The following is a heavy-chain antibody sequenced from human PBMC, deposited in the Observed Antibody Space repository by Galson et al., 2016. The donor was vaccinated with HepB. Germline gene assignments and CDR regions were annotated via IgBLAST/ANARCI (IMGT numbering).Heavy chain of an antibody. CDR3: ARLSAGGTNGVDV. V-gene: IGHV4-34*01. D-gene: IGHD1-1*01. CDR1: GDSFSSYY. J-gene: IGHJ6*02. CDR2: INYYGST. Sequence: SETLSLTCSVYGDSFSSYYWSWIRQTPGKGLEWIGEINYYGSTNYDPSLKCRVTISVDTSKNQISLKLNSVSATDTAVYYCARLSAGGTNGVDVWGQGTTVIVSS.